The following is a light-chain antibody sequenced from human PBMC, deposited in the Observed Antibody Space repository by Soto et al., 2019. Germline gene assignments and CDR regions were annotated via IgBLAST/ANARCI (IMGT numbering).Light chain of an antibody. V-gene: IGLV1-40*01. CDR1: SSNIGAGYD. Sequence: QSVLTQPPSVSGAPGQRVTISCTGSSSNIGAGYDVHWYQQLPGTAPKLLIYGNSNRPSGVPDRFSGSKSGTSASLAITGLQAEDEADYYCQSYESSLSGDGVGTGPKATVL. CDR3: QSYESSLSGDG. CDR2: GNS. J-gene: IGLJ1*01.